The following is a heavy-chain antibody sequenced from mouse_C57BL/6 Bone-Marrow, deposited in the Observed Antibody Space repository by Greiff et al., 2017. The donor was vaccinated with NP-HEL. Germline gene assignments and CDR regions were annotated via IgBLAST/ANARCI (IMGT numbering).Heavy chain of an antibody. J-gene: IGHJ2*01. Sequence: EVQVVESGPVLVKPGASVKMSCKASGYTFTDYYMNWVKQSHGKSLEWIGVINPYNGGTSYNQKFKGKATLTVDKSSSTAYMELNSLTSEDSAVYYCANRLLFDYWGQGTTLTVSS. CDR2: INPYNGGT. CDR3: ANRLLFDY. D-gene: IGHD2-10*01. V-gene: IGHV1-19*01. CDR1: GYTFTDYY.